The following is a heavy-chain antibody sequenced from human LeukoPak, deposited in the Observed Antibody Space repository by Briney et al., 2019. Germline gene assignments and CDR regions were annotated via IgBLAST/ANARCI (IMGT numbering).Heavy chain of an antibody. CDR2: ISSSSSYI. CDR3: ARGGNLYCSATSCYDFDY. CDR1: GFTLSRYS. J-gene: IGHJ4*02. V-gene: IGHV3-21*01. Sequence: GGSLRLSCAASGFTLSRYSMNWVRQAPGKGLKWVSSISSSSSYIYYGDSVKGRFTISRDNAKNSLYLQINSLRAEDTAVYYCARGGNLYCSATSCYDFDYWGQGTLVTVSS. D-gene: IGHD2-2*01.